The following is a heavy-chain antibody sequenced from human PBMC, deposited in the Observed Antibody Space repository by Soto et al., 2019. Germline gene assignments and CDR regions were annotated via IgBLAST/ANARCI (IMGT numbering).Heavy chain of an antibody. Sequence: ASVKVSCKASGYTFTRSGISWVRQAPGQGLEWMGWISTYNGDTNYAQTFQGRVTMTTDTSTSTVHMEVRSLRSEDTAVYYCARVGWAVRGYCISTSCSDDDYWGQGTLVTVSS. CDR3: ARVGWAVRGYCISTSCSDDDY. D-gene: IGHD2-2*01. CDR1: GYTFTRSG. J-gene: IGHJ4*02. V-gene: IGHV1-18*01. CDR2: ISTYNGDT.